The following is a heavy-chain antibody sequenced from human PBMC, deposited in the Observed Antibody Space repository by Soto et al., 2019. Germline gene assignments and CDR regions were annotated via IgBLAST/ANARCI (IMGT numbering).Heavy chain of an antibody. V-gene: IGHV3-33*01. CDR1: GFTFSSYG. CDR2: IWYDGSNK. D-gene: IGHD4-17*01. Sequence: PGGSLRLSCAASGFTFSSYGMHWVRQAPGKGLEWVAVIWYDGSNKYYADSVKGRFTISRDDSKNTLYLQMNSLRAEDTAVYYCARDRGYGDYARHPLRFDPWGQGTLVTVSS. CDR3: ARDRGYGDYARHPLRFDP. J-gene: IGHJ5*02.